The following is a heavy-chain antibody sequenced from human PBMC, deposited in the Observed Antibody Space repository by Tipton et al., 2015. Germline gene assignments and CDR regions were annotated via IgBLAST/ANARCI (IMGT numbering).Heavy chain of an antibody. CDR2: ISYSETS. CDR3: ARDLEHGMDV. Sequence: TLSLICTVSGGSVSSGSYYWSWIRQPPGKGLEWIGYISYSETSHYNPSLKSRVTISIDTSKNQFSLKLTSVTAANTAVYYCARDLEHGMDVWGQGTTVTVSS. CDR1: GGSVSSGSYY. J-gene: IGHJ6*02. D-gene: IGHD5-24*01. V-gene: IGHV4-61*01.